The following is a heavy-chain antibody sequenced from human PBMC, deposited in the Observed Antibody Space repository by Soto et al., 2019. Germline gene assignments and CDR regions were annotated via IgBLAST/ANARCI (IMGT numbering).Heavy chain of an antibody. CDR2: ISAYNGHT. CDR3: ARDTIAVAGTSYYYGMDV. CDR1: GYTFTSYG. V-gene: IGHV1-18*01. J-gene: IGHJ6*02. Sequence: ASVKVSCKASGYTFTSYGISWVRQAPGQGLEWMGWISAYNGHTNYAQKLQGRVTMTTDTSTSTAYMELRSLRSDDTAVYYCARDTIAVAGTSYYYGMDVWGQGTTVTVSS. D-gene: IGHD6-19*01.